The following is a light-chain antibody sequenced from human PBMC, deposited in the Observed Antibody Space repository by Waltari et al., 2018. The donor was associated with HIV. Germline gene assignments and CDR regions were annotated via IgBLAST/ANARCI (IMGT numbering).Light chain of an antibody. V-gene: IGLV2-14*03. J-gene: IGLJ3*02. CDR2: DVN. CDR3: SSYTSSTTLV. CDR1: SSDVGGYNF. Sequence: HSALTQPASVSGSPGQSITISCTGTSSDVGGYNFVSWYQQHPGKAPKVLIYDVNNLPSGVSNRFSRSKSGNTASLTISGLQAEDEADYYCSSYTSSTTLVFGGGTKLTVL.